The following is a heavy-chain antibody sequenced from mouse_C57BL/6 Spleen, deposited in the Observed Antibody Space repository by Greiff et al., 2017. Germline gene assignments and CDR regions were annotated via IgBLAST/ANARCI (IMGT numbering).Heavy chain of an antibody. Sequence: EVKLVESGPGLVKPSQSLSLTCSVTGYSITSGYYWNWIRQFPGNKLEWMGYISYDGSNNYNPSLKNRISITRDTSKNQFFLKLNSVTTEDTATYYCAREGHYYDYSDYWGQGTTLTVSS. J-gene: IGHJ2*01. CDR1: GYSITSGYY. CDR2: ISYDGSN. CDR3: AREGHYYDYSDY. V-gene: IGHV3-6*01. D-gene: IGHD2-4*01.